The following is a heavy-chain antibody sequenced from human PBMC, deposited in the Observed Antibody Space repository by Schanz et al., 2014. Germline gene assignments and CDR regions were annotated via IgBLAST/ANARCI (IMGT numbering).Heavy chain of an antibody. Sequence: QVQLQQWGAGLLKPSETLSLTCAVYGGSFSGYYWSWIRQPPGKGLEWIAEINHGGSTNYNPSLKSRVTISVHPSKNQFSLKLRSVTAADTAVYYCARAARRTRVVPLYFDYWGQGTLGTVSS. J-gene: IGHJ4*02. V-gene: IGHV4-34*01. CDR3: ARAARRTRVVPLYFDY. CDR2: INHGGST. CDR1: GGSFSGYY. D-gene: IGHD2-2*01.